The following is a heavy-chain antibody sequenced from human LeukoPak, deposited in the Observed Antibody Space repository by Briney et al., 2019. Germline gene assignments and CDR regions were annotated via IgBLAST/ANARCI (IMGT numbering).Heavy chain of an antibody. Sequence: GGSLRLSCAASGFTVITNDMTWVRQAPGKGLEWVSVLYSDGNTKYADSVQGRFTISRDNSKNTLYLKMNSLSPADTAVYYCARGVEPLAANTLAYWGQGTLVTVSS. V-gene: IGHV3-53*01. CDR1: GFTVITND. CDR2: LYSDGNT. CDR3: ARGVEPLAANTLAY. J-gene: IGHJ4*02. D-gene: IGHD1-14*01.